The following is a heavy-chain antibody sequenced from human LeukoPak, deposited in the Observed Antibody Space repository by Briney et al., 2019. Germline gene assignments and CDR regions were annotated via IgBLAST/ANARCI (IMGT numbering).Heavy chain of an antibody. CDR2: INHSGST. CDR1: GGSISTNTYY. Sequence: SETLSLTCTVSGGSISTNTYYWGWIRQTPGKGLEWIGEINHSGSTNYNPSLKSRVTISVDTSKNQFSLKLSSVTAADTAVYYCARVPNRSGNRRPFDYWGQGTLVTVSS. V-gene: IGHV4-39*07. CDR3: ARVPNRSGNRRPFDY. J-gene: IGHJ4*02. D-gene: IGHD2-15*01.